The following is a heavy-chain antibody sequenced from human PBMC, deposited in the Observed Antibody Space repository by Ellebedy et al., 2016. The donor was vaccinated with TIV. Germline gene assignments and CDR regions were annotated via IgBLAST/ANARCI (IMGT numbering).Heavy chain of an antibody. D-gene: IGHD2-2*01. CDR3: ASRIGYCSSTSCLGHYYYGMDV. CDR1: GGTFSSYA. V-gene: IGHV1-69*13. J-gene: IGHJ6*02. CDR2: IIPIFGTA. Sequence: SVKVSXXASGGTFSSYAISWVRQAPGQGLEWMGGIIPIFGTANYAQKFQGRVTITADESTSTAYMELSSLRSEDTAVYYCASRIGYCSSTSCLGHYYYGMDVWGQGTTVTVSS.